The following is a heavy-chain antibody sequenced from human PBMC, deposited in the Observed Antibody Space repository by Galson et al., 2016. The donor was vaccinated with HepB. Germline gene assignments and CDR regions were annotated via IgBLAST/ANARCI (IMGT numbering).Heavy chain of an antibody. J-gene: IGHJ6*02. V-gene: IGHV4-59*12. CDR3: ARERKVRGPNDNGMDV. CDR1: GDSISQNY. CDR2: IYYSGST. D-gene: IGHD1-1*01. Sequence: ETLSLTCLVSGDSISQNYWNWIRPPPGRGLEWIGYIYYSGSTNYNPSLKSRVTISVDTSKNQFSLKLSSVTAADTAVYYCARERKVRGPNDNGMDVWGQGTTVTVSS.